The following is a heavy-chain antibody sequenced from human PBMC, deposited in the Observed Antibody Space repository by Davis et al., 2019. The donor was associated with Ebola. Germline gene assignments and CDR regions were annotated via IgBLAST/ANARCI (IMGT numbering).Heavy chain of an antibody. CDR2: IYYSGST. J-gene: IGHJ4*02. D-gene: IGHD5-18*01. Sequence: SETLSLTCTVSGGSITSSSYYWGWIRQPPGTGLEWIGTIYYSGSTNYNPSLKSRVTISVDTSKNQFSLKLSSVTAADTAVYYCARGGYSYGYFIVDYWGQGTLVTVSS. CDR3: ARGGYSYGYFIVDY. V-gene: IGHV4-39*07. CDR1: GGSITSSSYY.